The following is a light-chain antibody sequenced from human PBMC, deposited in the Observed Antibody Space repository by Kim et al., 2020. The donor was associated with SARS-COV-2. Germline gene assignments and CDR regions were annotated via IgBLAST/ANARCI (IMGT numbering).Light chain of an antibody. J-gene: IGKJ5*01. V-gene: IGKV3-20*01. CDR3: QHYGTSPCR. CDR2: GVS. Sequence: EIVLTQSPGTLSVSPGERVTLSCRASQTVSSNYLAWYQQKPGQAPRLLIYGVSCRAIGVPDRFSASGSGTDFTLTISRLEPEDFAVFYCQHYGTSPCRFGQGTRLDIK. CDR1: QTVSSNY.